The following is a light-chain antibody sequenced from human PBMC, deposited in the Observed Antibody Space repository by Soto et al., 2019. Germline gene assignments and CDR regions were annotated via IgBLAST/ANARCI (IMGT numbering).Light chain of an antibody. CDR3: QQVNSHPLT. J-gene: IGKJ4*01. CDR2: DAS. Sequence: DIQLTQSSSFLSASVGDRVTITCRASQGIGTYIAWYQQKPGTAPNLLIYDASTLQRGVPSRFSGSGSGTEFTLTISSLQPEDFATYYCQQVNSHPLTFGGGTKV. V-gene: IGKV1-9*01. CDR1: QGIGTY.